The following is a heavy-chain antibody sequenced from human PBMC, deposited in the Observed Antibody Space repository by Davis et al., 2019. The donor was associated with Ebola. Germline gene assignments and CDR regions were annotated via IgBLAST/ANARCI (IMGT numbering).Heavy chain of an antibody. Sequence: GESLKISCAAFGFTFSSYWMHWARQAPGKGLVWVSRINSDGSSTSYADSVKGRFTISRDNAKNTLYLQMNSLRAEDTAVYYCARVEMATMNEGGLDYWGQGTLVTVSS. CDR2: INSDGSST. CDR1: GFTFSSYW. V-gene: IGHV3-74*01. D-gene: IGHD5-24*01. J-gene: IGHJ4*02. CDR3: ARVEMATMNEGGLDY.